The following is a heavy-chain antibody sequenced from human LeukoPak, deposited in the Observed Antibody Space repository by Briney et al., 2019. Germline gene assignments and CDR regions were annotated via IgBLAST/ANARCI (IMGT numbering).Heavy chain of an antibody. V-gene: IGHV4-4*09. J-gene: IGHJ4*02. CDR1: GDSISSYY. D-gene: IGHD6-6*01. CDR3: ARLTRLSTSPDRYYLDY. CDR2: IYTSGGT. Sequence: SETLSLACTVSGDSISSYYWSWIRQPPGKGLEWIGYIYTSGGTNYIPSLKGRVTISIDTSKNQFSLKLSSVTAADSAVYYCARLTRLSTSPDRYYLDYWGQGTLVTVSS.